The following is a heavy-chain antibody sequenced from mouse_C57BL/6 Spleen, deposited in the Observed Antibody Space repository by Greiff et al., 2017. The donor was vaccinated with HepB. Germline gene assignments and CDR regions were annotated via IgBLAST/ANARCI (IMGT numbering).Heavy chain of an antibody. V-gene: IGHV1-59*01. Sequence: VQLQQPGAELVRPGPSVKLSCKASGYTFTSYWMHWVKQRPGQGLEWIGVIDPSDSYTNYNQKFKGKATLTVDTSSSTAYMQLSSPTSEDSAVYYFAPGYYDYCFDYCGQGTTLTVSS. D-gene: IGHD2-4*01. CDR3: APGYYDYCFDY. CDR2: IDPSDSYT. J-gene: IGHJ2*01. CDR1: GYTFTSYW.